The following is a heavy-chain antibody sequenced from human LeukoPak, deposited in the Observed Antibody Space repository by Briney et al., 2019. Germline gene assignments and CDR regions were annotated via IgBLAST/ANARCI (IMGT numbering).Heavy chain of an antibody. CDR2: ISSSSSYI. V-gene: IGHV3-21*01. CDR3: ARGGLGIAVAGADY. J-gene: IGHJ4*02. D-gene: IGHD6-19*01. Sequence: PGGSLRLSCAASGFTFSSYSMNWVRQAPGKGLEWVSSISSSSSYIYYADSVKGRFTISRDNAKNSLYLQMNSLRAEDTAVYYCARGGLGIAVAGADYWGQGTLVTVSS. CDR1: GFTFSSYS.